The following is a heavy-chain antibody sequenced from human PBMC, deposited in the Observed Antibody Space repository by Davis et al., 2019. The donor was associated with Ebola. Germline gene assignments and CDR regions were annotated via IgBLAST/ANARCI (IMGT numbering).Heavy chain of an antibody. CDR3: VRESANYPHTNMDY. V-gene: IGHV4-39*02. D-gene: IGHD4/OR15-4a*01. CDR2: LFYSGTT. Sequence: PSETLSLTCTVSGASVSSSSYLWGWFRQSPGRGLEWIGSLFYSGTTYYNPSLQSRVAMSVDTSKNQFALRLYSVTAADTAVYFCVRESANYPHTNMDYWGQGTLVTVSS. CDR1: GASVSSSSYL. J-gene: IGHJ4*02.